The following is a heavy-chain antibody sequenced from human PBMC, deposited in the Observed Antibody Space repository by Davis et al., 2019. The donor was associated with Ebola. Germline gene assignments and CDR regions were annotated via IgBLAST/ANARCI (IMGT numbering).Heavy chain of an antibody. CDR3: AREGYCSGGSCYHFDY. V-gene: IGHV1-2*06. Sequence: ASVTVSCKASGYTFTDFYIHWVRQAPGQGLEWMGRINPNSGGTNYAQKFQGRVTMTRDTSISTAYMELSRLRSDDTAVYYCAREGYCSGGSCYHFDYWGQGTLVTVSS. CDR1: GYTFTDFY. D-gene: IGHD2-15*01. J-gene: IGHJ4*02. CDR2: INPNSGGT.